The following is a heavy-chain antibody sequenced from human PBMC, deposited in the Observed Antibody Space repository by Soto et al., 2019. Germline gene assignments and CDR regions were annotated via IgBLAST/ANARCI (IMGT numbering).Heavy chain of an antibody. Sequence: GASLKISCATSGFPFRNYAMSWFRQTPGKGLEWVSAIDGSGDSTYYADSVKGRFTISRDNSGNTLYLQMDSLRAEDTAVYFCAKDRGWKYYFEYWGQGALVIVSS. V-gene: IGHV3-23*01. D-gene: IGHD1-1*01. CDR2: IDGSGDST. CDR1: GFPFRNYA. CDR3: AKDRGWKYYFEY. J-gene: IGHJ4*02.